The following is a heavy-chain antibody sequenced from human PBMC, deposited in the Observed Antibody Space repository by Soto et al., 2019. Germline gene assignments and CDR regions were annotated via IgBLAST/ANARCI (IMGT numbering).Heavy chain of an antibody. J-gene: IGHJ4*02. CDR1: GGSFSGYY. V-gene: IGHV4-34*01. CDR3: ATYYYDSSGYYFTGPLGY. Sequence: SETLSLTCAVYGGSFSGYYWSWIRQPPGKGLEWIGEINHSGSTNYNPSLKSRVTISVDTSKNQFSLKLSSVTAADTAVYYCATYYYDSSGYYFTGPLGYWGQGTLVTVSS. D-gene: IGHD3-22*01. CDR2: INHSGST.